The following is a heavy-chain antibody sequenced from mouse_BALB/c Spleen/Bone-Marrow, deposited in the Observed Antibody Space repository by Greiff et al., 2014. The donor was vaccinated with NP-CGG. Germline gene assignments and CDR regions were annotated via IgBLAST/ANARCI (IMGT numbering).Heavy chain of an antibody. CDR2: IRNKPNGYTT. J-gene: IGHJ2*01. V-gene: IGHV7-3*02. Sequence: EVMLVESGGGLVQPGGSLRLSCTTCGFTFTDYFMTWVRQPPGKALEWLGFIRNKPNGYTTEYNPSVKGRFTISRDNSQGILYLQMNTLRAEDSAIYYCARDYPGYFDFWGQGTTLTVSS. CDR3: ARDYPGYFDF. CDR1: GFTFTDYF.